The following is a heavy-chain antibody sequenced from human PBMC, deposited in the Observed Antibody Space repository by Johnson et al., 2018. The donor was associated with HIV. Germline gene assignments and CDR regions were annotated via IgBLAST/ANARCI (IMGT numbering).Heavy chain of an antibody. V-gene: IGHV3-33*01. J-gene: IGHJ3*02. D-gene: IGHD3-10*02. CDR1: GFTFNSYG. Sequence: QVQLVESGGGVVQPGRSLRLSCAASGFTFNSYGMHWVRQAPGKGLEWVAVIWYDGSNKYYADSVKGRFTISRDDSKNTLYVQMKSLKTEDTAVYYCTTDHYILDALDIWGQGTMVTVSS. CDR2: IWYDGSNK. CDR3: TTDHYILDALDI.